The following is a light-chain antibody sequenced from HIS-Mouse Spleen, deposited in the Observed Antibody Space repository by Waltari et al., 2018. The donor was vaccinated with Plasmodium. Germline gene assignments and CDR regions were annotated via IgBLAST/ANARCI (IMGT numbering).Light chain of an antibody. Sequence: EIVMTQSPATLSVSPGERATLSCRASQRVSSNLAWYQQKPGQAPRRRIYGASTRATGIPARFSGSGSGTEFTLTISSLQSEDFAVYYCQQYNNWPAWTFGQGTKVEIK. CDR2: GAS. V-gene: IGKV3-15*01. J-gene: IGKJ1*01. CDR3: QQYNNWPAWT. CDR1: QRVSSN.